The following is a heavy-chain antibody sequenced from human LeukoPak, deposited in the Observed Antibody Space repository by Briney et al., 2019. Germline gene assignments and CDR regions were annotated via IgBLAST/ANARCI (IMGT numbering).Heavy chain of an antibody. CDR1: GGSFNFHY. D-gene: IGHD2-21*01. CDR3: ARHLNNCGDDCYIFDY. J-gene: IGHJ4*02. Sequence: SETLSLTCAVYGGSFNFHYWNCIRQPPGKGLEWIGEINHSGSTNYNPSLKSRVTISVDTSKNQFSLRVSSVTAADTAVYYCARHLNNCGDDCYIFDYWGQGTLVTVSS. V-gene: IGHV4-34*01. CDR2: INHSGST.